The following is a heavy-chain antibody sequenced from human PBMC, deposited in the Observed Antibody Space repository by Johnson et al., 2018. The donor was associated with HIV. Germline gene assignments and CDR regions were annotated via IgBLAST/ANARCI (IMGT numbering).Heavy chain of an antibody. V-gene: IGHV3-7*03. CDR2: IKHDGSEK. D-gene: IGHD3-9*01. CDR1: GFTFSSYG. J-gene: IGHJ3*02. CDR3: ARTARRYFVDAFDI. Sequence: VQLVESGGGVVQPGGSLRLSCAASGFTFSSYGMHWVRQAPGKGPEWVANIKHDGSEKYYVDSVKGRVTISRDNAKNSLYRQMNSLRAEDTAVYYCARTARRYFVDAFDIWGQGTMVTVSS.